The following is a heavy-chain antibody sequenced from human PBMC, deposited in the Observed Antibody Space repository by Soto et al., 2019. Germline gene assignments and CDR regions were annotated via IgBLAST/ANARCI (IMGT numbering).Heavy chain of an antibody. V-gene: IGHV3-74*01. J-gene: IGHJ5*02. CDR1: GFTFSSYW. Sequence: EVQLVESGGGLVQPGESLRLSCAASGFTFSSYWMHWVRQAPGKGLVWVSRINSDGSRTNYADSVKGRFTVSRDNAKNTQYLQMNSLRADDTAVYYCARVLTGSWNWFDPWGQGTRVTVSS. CDR2: INSDGSRT. D-gene: IGHD6-13*01. CDR3: ARVLTGSWNWFDP.